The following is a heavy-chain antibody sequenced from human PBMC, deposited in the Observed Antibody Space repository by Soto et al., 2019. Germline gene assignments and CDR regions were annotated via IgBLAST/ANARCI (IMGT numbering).Heavy chain of an antibody. CDR1: GFAFNSYA. CDR3: TKEHDYGYYGWFDP. V-gene: IGHV3-23*01. D-gene: IGHD4-17*01. CDR2: ITNSGGST. J-gene: IGHJ5*02. Sequence: LRLSCVASGFAFNSYAMTWVRQAPGKGLEWVSTITNSGGSTYYADSVKGRFTISRDNSKNTLYRQMTTLTAEDTAIYYCTKEHDYGYYGWFDPWGQGTLVTVSS.